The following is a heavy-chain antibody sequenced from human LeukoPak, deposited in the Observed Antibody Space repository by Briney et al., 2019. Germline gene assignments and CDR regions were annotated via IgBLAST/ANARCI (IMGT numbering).Heavy chain of an antibody. D-gene: IGHD3-22*01. J-gene: IGHJ4*02. V-gene: IGHV3-30*18. CDR1: GFSLSNYW. Sequence: GGSLRLSCAASGFSLSNYWMNWVRQAPGKGLEWVAVISYDGSNKYYADSVKGRFTISRDNSKNTLYLQMNSLRAEDTAVYYCAKERPYYYDSSGYHKYFDYWGQGTLVTVSS. CDR2: ISYDGSNK. CDR3: AKERPYYYDSSGYHKYFDY.